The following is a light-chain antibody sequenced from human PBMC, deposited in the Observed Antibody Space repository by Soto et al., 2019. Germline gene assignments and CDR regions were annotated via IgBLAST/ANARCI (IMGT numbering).Light chain of an antibody. J-gene: IGKJ2*01. V-gene: IGKV4-1*01. Sequence: DIVRTQSPDSLAVSLGERATINCKSSQSVLYSSNNENYLAWYQQRPRQPPKLLIYWASTRESGVPDRFSGSGSGTDFTLTISSLQAEDVAVYYCQQYYSTPYTFGQGTKLEIK. CDR3: QQYYSTPYT. CDR2: WAS. CDR1: QSVLYSSNNENY.